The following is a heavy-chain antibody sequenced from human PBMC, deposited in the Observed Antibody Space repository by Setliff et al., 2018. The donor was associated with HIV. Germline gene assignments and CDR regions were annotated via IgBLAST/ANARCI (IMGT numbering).Heavy chain of an antibody. CDR3: AAQGVL. V-gene: IGHV3-11*04. CDR2: ISSSGTTT. Sequence: PGGSLRLSCAASGFTFRDHYMTWVRQAPGKGLEWLSYISSSGTTTYYADSVKGRFTISRDNAKNSVLLQMNSLRVEDTAVYFCAAQGVLWGQGTQVTVSS. CDR1: GFTFRDHY. J-gene: IGHJ4*02.